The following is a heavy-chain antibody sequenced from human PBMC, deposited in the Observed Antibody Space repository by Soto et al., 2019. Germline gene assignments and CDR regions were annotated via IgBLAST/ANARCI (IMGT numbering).Heavy chain of an antibody. J-gene: IGHJ6*02. CDR2: ISGSGGST. V-gene: IGHV3-23*01. D-gene: IGHD3-3*01. CDR3: AKDQKKALKRGGFWSGRNNYYYYGMDV. CDR1: GFTFSSYA. Sequence: PGGSLRLSCAASGFTFSSYAMSWVRQAPGKGLEWVSAISGSGGSTYYADSVKGRFTISRDNSKNTLYLQMNSLRAEDTAVYYCAKDQKKALKRGGFWSGRNNYYYYGMDVWGQGTTVTVSS.